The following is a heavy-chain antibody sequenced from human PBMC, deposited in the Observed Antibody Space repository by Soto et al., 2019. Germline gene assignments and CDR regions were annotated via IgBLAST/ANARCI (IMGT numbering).Heavy chain of an antibody. CDR2: IIPIFGTA. CDR1: GGTFSSYA. V-gene: IGHV1-69*06. D-gene: IGHD2-8*01. Sequence: QVQLVQSGAEVKKPGSSVKVSCKASGGTFSSYAISWVRQAPGQGLEWMGGIIPIFGTANYAQKFQDRVTLSIDTSASTAYMELNSLTSEDTAIYYCARDSAQLRGCWFDPWGQGALVTVSS. CDR3: ARDSAQLRGCWFDP. J-gene: IGHJ5*02.